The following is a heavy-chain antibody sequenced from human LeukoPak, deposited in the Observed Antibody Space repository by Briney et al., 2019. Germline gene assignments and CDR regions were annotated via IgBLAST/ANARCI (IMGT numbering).Heavy chain of an antibody. CDR2: ISYDGSNK. Sequence: PGGSLRLSCAASGFTFSGYAMHWVRQAPGRGLEWVAVISYDGSNKFYADSVKGRFTISRHNSKNTPYMQTNSLRAEHPAVYFCARDGDRREGTSWVFENDYWGQGTLVTVSS. V-gene: IGHV3-30*04. J-gene: IGHJ4*02. CDR3: ARDGDRREGTSWVFENDY. CDR1: GFTFSGYA. D-gene: IGHD3-3*01.